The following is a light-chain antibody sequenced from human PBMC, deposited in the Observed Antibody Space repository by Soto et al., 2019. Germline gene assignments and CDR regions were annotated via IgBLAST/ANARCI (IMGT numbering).Light chain of an antibody. Sequence: DIPLTQSPSFLSASVGDRVTITCRASRAISSYLAWYQQKPGKVPNLLIYAASVLQSGVPSRFSGSGSGTEFTLTISSLQPEDFATYYCQQLNTYPRWTFGQGTKLEI. CDR1: RAISSY. V-gene: IGKV1-9*01. J-gene: IGKJ2*01. CDR3: QQLNTYPRWT. CDR2: AAS.